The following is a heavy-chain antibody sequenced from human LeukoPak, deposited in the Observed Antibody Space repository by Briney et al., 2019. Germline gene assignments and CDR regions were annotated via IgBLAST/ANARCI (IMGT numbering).Heavy chain of an antibody. CDR2: IIPIFGTA. D-gene: IGHD3-22*01. CDR3: AKTYYYDSSGRKGYSQH. CDR1: GGTFSSYA. J-gene: IGHJ1*01. V-gene: IGHV1-69*05. Sequence: ASVKVSCKASGGTFSSYAISWVRQAPGQGLEWMGRIIPIFGTANYAQKFQGRVTITTDESTSTAYMELSSLRSEDTAVYYCAKTYYYDSSGRKGYSQHWGQGTLVTVSS.